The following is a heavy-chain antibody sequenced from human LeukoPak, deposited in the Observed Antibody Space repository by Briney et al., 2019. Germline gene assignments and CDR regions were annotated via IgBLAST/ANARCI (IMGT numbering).Heavy chain of an antibody. CDR3: AREKRIMITFGGVAGDAFDI. CDR2: ISWNSGSI. J-gene: IGHJ3*02. V-gene: IGHV3-9*01. CDR1: GFTFDDYA. Sequence: PGRSLRLSCAASGFTFDDYAMHWVRQAPGKGLEWVSGISWNSGSIGYADSVKGRFTISRDNSKNTLYLQMNSLRAEDTAVYYCAREKRIMITFGGVAGDAFDIWGQGTMVTVSS. D-gene: IGHD3-16*01.